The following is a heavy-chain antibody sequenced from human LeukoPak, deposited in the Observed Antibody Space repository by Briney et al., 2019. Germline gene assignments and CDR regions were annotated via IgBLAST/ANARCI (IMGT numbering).Heavy chain of an antibody. D-gene: IGHD3-3*01. J-gene: IGHJ4*02. CDR2: MSSGSSHI. CDR3: TRDRPTGASRVFVVQ. V-gene: IGHV3-21*01. CDR1: GFTFSSYA. Sequence: GESLRLSCAASGFTFSSYAMTWVRQAPGKGLEWVSSMSSGSSHIYYADPVRGRFTISRDNAKNSLYLLMNSLRAEDTAVYYCTRDRPTGASRVFVVQWGQGTLVTVSS.